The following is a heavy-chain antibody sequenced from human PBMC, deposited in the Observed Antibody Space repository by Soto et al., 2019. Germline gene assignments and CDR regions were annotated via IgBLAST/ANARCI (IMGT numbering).Heavy chain of an antibody. V-gene: IGHV4-30-4*01. CDR3: ARVQLVLYYYGMDV. CDR1: GGSISSGDYY. Sequence: QVQLQESGPGLGKPSQTMSLTCTVSGGSISSGDYYWSWIRQPPGKGLEWVGYIYYSGSTYYNPSLQSRVTISVDTSKNQFSLKLSSVTAADTAVYYCARVQLVLYYYGMDVWGQGTMVTVSS. J-gene: IGHJ6*02. D-gene: IGHD6-13*01. CDR2: IYYSGST.